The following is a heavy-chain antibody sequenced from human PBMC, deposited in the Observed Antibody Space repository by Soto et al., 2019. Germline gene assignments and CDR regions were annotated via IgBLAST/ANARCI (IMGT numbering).Heavy chain of an antibody. V-gene: IGHV4-30-4*01. J-gene: IGHJ5*01. CDR3: VRDRALDSSGHWFDS. D-gene: IGHD6-19*01. Sequence: QVQLQESGPGLVKPSQTLSLTCTVSGRPVSSGGYYWTWIRQLPGKGLEWIGYIYQLGSPSYNPSHKRRIYLSLHKSKNQVPLNLTSVTAADTAIYYCVRDRALDSSGHWFDSWGQGTLVTVSS. CDR2: IYQLGSP. CDR1: GRPVSSGGYY.